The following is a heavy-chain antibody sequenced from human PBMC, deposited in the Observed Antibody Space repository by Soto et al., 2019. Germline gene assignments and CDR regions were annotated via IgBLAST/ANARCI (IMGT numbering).Heavy chain of an antibody. CDR1: GFTFSYYN. J-gene: IGHJ4*02. D-gene: IGHD1-20*01. CDR2: ISRSSTTM. Sequence: XGSLRLSCTASGFTFSYYNMNWVRQAPGKGLEWLSYISRSSTTMYYADSAKGRFTISRDDADNSLYLQMNSLRDEDTAVYYCARVLRLTETTVSDLWGQGTLVTVSS. V-gene: IGHV3-48*02. CDR3: ARVLRLTETTVSDL.